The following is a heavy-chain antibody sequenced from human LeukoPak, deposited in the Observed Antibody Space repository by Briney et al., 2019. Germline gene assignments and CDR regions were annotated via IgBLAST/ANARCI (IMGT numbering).Heavy chain of an antibody. D-gene: IGHD2-2*01. J-gene: IGHJ3*02. V-gene: IGHV3-23*01. Sequence: GGSLRLSCAASGFTFSSYAMSWVRQAPGKGLEWVSTFSGSGGSTYYADSVKGRFTISRDNSNNTLYLQMNSLRAEDTAMYYCARRTMPHAFDIWGQGTMVTVSS. CDR2: FSGSGGST. CDR1: GFTFSSYA. CDR3: ARRTMPHAFDI.